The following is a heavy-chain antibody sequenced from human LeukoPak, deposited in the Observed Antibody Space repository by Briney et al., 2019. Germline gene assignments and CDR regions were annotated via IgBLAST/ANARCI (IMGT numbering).Heavy chain of an antibody. CDR3: AKGFNSGYMDV. J-gene: IGHJ6*03. V-gene: IGHV3-30*02. Sequence: GGSLRLSCAASGFTFSSYGMHWVRQAPGKGLEWVTFIRYDGSNKYYADSVKGRFTISRDNSKNTLYLQMNSLRVEDTAVYYCAKGFNSGYMDVWGKGTTVTISS. CDR1: GFTFSSYG. CDR2: IRYDGSNK. D-gene: IGHD3-10*01.